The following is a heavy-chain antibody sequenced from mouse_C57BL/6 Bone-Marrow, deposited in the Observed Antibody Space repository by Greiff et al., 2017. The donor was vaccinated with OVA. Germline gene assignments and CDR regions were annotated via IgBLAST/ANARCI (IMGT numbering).Heavy chain of an antibody. D-gene: IGHD2-9*01. CDR1: GYTFTSYD. J-gene: IGHJ1*03. CDR3: AREAYYGYDGWYFDV. CDR2: IYPRDGST. V-gene: IGHV1-85*01. Sequence: VQLQQSGPELVKPGASVKLSCKASGYTFTSYDINWVKQRPGQGLEWIGWIYPRDGSTKYNEKFKGKATLTVDTSSSTASMELHSLTSEDSAVDFWAREAYYGYDGWYFDVWGTGTTVTVSS.